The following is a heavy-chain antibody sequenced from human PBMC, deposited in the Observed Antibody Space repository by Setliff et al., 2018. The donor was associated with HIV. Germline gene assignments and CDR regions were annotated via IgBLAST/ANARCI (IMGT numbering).Heavy chain of an antibody. D-gene: IGHD2-8*01. J-gene: IGHJ5*01. V-gene: IGHV4-61*09. CDR1: GGSIISGSYY. Sequence: PSETLSLSCTVSGGSIISGSYYWSWIRQPAGGGLEWIGHIYTSGSTNYNPSLKSRVTISLETSKNQFSLQLISLTAADTAVYYCARPLLRTNAVYGILGNWFDSWGRGTLVTVSS. CDR3: ARPLLRTNAVYGILGNWFDS. CDR2: IYTSGST.